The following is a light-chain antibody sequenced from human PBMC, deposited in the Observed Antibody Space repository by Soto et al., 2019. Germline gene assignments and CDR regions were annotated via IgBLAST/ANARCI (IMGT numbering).Light chain of an antibody. CDR3: QQRSNWPPWT. Sequence: ESVLTHSHATLSLAPGPRTPLXSPASQSVSSYLAWYQQKPGQAPRLLIYDASNRATGIPARFSGSGSGTDFTLTISSLEPEDFAVYYCQQRSNWPPWTFGQGTKVDIK. J-gene: IGKJ1*01. CDR1: QSVSSY. CDR2: DAS. V-gene: IGKV3-11*01.